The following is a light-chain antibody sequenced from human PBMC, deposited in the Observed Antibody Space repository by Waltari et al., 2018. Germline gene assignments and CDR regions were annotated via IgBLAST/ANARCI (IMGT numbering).Light chain of an antibody. CDR3: QQYENSPRT. J-gene: IGKJ1*01. CDR1: QTISRGY. V-gene: IGKV3-20*01. CDR2: VAS. Sequence: EIVLTQSPGTLSLSPGERATLSCRASQTISRGYLAWYQQKPGQAPRLLIYVASSRATGIADRFSGSGAGADFTLSISRLEPDDFAVYYCQQYENSPRTFGQGTKVEI.